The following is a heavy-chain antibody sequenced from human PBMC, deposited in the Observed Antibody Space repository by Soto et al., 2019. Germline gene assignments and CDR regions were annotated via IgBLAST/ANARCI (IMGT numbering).Heavy chain of an antibody. Sequence: QVQLQESGPGLVKPSGTLSLTCVVSGASISSNNWWSWVRQPPGKGLEWIGEIYHSGTTSYNHSLKSRVTMSVDKSKNQFSLKVTSVTAADTAVYFCAKDGSGHPYYSDNWGQGTLVTVSS. D-gene: IGHD2-15*01. CDR2: IYHSGTT. CDR1: GASISSNNW. V-gene: IGHV4-4*02. CDR3: AKDGSGHPYYSDN. J-gene: IGHJ4*02.